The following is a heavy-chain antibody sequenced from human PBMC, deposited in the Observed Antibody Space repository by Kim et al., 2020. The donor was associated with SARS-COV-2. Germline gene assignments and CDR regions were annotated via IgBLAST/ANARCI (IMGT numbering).Heavy chain of an antibody. CDR1: GFTFSSHW. D-gene: IGHD6-13*01. Sequence: GGSLRLSCAASGFTFSSHWMSWVRQAPGKGLEWVANINQDEGEKYYVDSVEGRFTISRDNAKNSLYLQMTNLRAEDTAVYYCGRRKSGVASGKVDSWGRGILVTVSA. CDR3: GRRKSGVASGKVDS. V-gene: IGHV3-7*03. CDR2: INQDEGEK. J-gene: IGHJ4*02.